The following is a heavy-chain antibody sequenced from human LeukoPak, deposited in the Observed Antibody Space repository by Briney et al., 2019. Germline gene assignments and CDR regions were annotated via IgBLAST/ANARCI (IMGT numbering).Heavy chain of an antibody. CDR1: GGSISSADYY. V-gene: IGHV4-61*08. CDR2: IYYSGST. Sequence: SETLSLTCTVSGGSISSADYYWSWIRQHPGKGLEWIGYIYYSGSTNYNPSLKSRVTISVDTSKNQFSLKLSSVTAADTAVYYCARVRSSGYPNWFDPWGQGTLVTVSS. D-gene: IGHD3-22*01. J-gene: IGHJ5*02. CDR3: ARVRSSGYPNWFDP.